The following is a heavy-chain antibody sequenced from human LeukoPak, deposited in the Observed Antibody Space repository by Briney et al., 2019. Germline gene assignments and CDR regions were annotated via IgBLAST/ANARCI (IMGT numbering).Heavy chain of an antibody. Sequence: SETLSLTCTVSGGSISSYYWSWIRQPPGKGLEWIGYIYYSGSTNYNPSLKSRVTISVDTSKNQFSLKLRSVTAADPAVYYCARVREQWLVRYFDYWGQETLVTVSS. D-gene: IGHD6-19*01. CDR3: ARVREQWLVRYFDY. J-gene: IGHJ4*02. CDR1: GGSISSYY. CDR2: IYYSGST. V-gene: IGHV4-59*01.